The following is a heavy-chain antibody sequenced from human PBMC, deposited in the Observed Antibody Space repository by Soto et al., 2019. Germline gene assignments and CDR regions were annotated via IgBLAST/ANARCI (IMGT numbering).Heavy chain of an antibody. V-gene: IGHV6-1*01. CDR1: GDSVSNSRAA. D-gene: IGHD4-4*01. J-gene: IGHJ4*02. Sequence: PSETLSLTCAISGDSVSNSRAAWNWIRQSPSRGLEWLGRTYYRSQWINDYAASVKSRITINSDASKNQFSLQLNSVTPEDTAIYYCARDPPDFHSAFDSWGQGTLVTVSS. CDR2: TYYRSQWIN. CDR3: ARDPPDFHSAFDS.